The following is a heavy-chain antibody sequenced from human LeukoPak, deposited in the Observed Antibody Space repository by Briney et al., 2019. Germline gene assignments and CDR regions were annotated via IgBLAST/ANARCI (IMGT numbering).Heavy chain of an antibody. Sequence: PSETLSLTCAVYGGSFSGYYWSWIRQPPGKGLEWIGEINHSGSTNYNSSLKSRVTISVDTSKNQFSLKLSSVTAADTAVYYCASVGYGSGSYNDYWGQGTLVTVSS. D-gene: IGHD3-10*01. V-gene: IGHV4-34*01. CDR2: INHSGST. CDR3: ASVGYGSGSYNDY. J-gene: IGHJ4*02. CDR1: GGSFSGYY.